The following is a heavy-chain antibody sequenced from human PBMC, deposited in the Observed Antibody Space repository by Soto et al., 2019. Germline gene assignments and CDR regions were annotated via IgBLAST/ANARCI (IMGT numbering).Heavy chain of an antibody. CDR1: GYNFVKYG. D-gene: IGHD4-4*01. CDR3: ARLVSLLQPIDS. Sequence: ASVKVSCKASGYNFVKYGITWVRQAPGQGLEWLGWISPYNGNTKYAQKIQGRVIMTTDTSTTTAYLELLSLTSDDTAVYFCARLVSLLQPIDSWGQGTPVTVSS. V-gene: IGHV1-18*01. J-gene: IGHJ5*01. CDR2: ISPYNGNT.